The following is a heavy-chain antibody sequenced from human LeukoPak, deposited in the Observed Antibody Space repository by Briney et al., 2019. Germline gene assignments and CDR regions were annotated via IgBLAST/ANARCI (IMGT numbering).Heavy chain of an antibody. Sequence: SETLSLTCTVSGGSISSYYWSWIRQPAGKGLEWIGRIYTSGSTNYNPSLKSRVTMSVDTSKNQFSLKLSSVTAADTAFYYCARTYSSSLVFDYWGQGTLVTVSS. CDR1: GGSISSYY. CDR3: ARTYSSSLVFDY. D-gene: IGHD6-6*01. J-gene: IGHJ4*02. V-gene: IGHV4-4*07. CDR2: IYTSGST.